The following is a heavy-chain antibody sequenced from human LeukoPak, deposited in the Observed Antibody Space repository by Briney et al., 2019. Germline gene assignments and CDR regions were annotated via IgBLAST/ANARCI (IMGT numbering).Heavy chain of an antibody. CDR1: GGTFSRYP. D-gene: IGHD3-22*01. V-gene: IGHV1-69*13. J-gene: IGHJ4*02. CDR3: AKDAAIHDSGAYYYLW. Sequence: GASVKVSCKASGGTFSRYPISWVRQAPGQGLEWMGGITPMFGTANYAQKFQGRVTITADESTRTAYMELKSLKFEDTAVYYCAKDAAIHDSGAYYYLWWGQGTLVTVFS. CDR2: ITPMFGTA.